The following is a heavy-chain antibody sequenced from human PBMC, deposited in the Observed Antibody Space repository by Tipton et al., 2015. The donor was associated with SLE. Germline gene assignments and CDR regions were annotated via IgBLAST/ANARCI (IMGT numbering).Heavy chain of an antibody. CDR3: ARVTYSSSEGY. J-gene: IGHJ4*02. CDR2: INSDGSST. D-gene: IGHD6-6*01. Sequence: SLRLSCAASRFTFSTSAVHWVRQAPGKGLVWVSRINSDGSSTSYADSVKGRFTISRDNAKNTLYLQMNSLRAEDTAVYYCARVTYSSSEGYWGQGTLVTVSS. V-gene: IGHV3-74*01. CDR1: RFTFSTSA.